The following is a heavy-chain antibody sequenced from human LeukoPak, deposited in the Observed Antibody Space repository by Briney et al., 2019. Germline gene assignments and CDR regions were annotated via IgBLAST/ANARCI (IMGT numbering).Heavy chain of an antibody. CDR3: ARDTLYYDILTGDTIDAFDI. CDR1: GGSISSGSYY. Sequence: PSETLSLTCTVSGGSISSGSYYWSWIRQPAGKGLEWIGRIYTSGSTNYNPSLKSRVTISVDTSKNQFSLKLSSVTAADTAVYYCARDTLYYDILTGDTIDAFDIWGQGTMVTVSS. D-gene: IGHD3-9*01. CDR2: IYTSGST. J-gene: IGHJ3*02. V-gene: IGHV4-61*02.